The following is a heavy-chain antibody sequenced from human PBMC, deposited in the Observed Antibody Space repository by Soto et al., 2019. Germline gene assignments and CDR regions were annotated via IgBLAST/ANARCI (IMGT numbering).Heavy chain of an antibody. J-gene: IGHJ6*02. CDR1: GCSISSGGYS. Sequence: SETLSLTCAVSGCSISSGGYSWIWIRQPPGKGLEWIGYIYHSGSTYYNPSLKSRVTISVDRSKNQFSLKLSSVTAADTAVYYCASNYYDSRGGMDVWGQGTTVTV. CDR3: ASNYYDSRGGMDV. D-gene: IGHD3-22*01. V-gene: IGHV4-30-2*01. CDR2: IYHSGST.